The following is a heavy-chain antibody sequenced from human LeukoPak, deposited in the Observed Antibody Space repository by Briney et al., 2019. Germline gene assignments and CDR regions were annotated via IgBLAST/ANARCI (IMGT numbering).Heavy chain of an antibody. CDR1: GFTFSSYE. Sequence: GRSLRLSCAAAGFTFSSYEMNWVRQAPGKWMEWVSYISSSGSTIYYADSVKGRFTISRDNAKNSLYLQMNSLRAEDTAVYYCARELRGLMAFWGQGTMVTVSS. CDR3: ARELRGLMAF. CDR2: ISSSGSTI. J-gene: IGHJ3*01. V-gene: IGHV3-48*03. D-gene: IGHD5-24*01.